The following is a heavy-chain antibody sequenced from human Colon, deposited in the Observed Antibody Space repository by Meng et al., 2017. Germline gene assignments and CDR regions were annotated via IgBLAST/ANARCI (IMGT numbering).Heavy chain of an antibody. D-gene: IGHD5-18*01. CDR3: ARVLLDTGYSEEPLDY. CDR1: GYSISSGYY. Sequence: SETLSLTCAVSGYSISSGYYWGWIRQPPGKGLEWIGSIYHSGSNYYNPSLESRVTISVDTSKNQFSLKLSSVTAADTAVYYCARVLLDTGYSEEPLDYWGQGTLVTVSS. V-gene: IGHV4-38-2*01. J-gene: IGHJ4*02. CDR2: IYHSGSN.